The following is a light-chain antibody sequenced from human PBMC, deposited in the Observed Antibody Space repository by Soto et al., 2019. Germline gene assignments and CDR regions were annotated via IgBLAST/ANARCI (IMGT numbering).Light chain of an antibody. V-gene: IGLV6-57*02. CDR2: EDN. CDR1: SGNIASNY. J-gene: IGLJ2*01. Sequence: NFMLTQPHSVSESPGKTVTISCAGSSGNIASNYVQWYQQRPGSAPTTVIYEDNLRPSGVPDRFPGSIDRSSNSAALTISGLRTEDDADYYCQSYDSSNHVVFGGGTKLTVL. CDR3: QSYDSSNHVV.